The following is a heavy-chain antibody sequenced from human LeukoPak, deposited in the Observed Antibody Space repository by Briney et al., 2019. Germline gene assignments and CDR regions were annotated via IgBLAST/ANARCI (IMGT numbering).Heavy chain of an antibody. J-gene: IGHJ4*02. Sequence: PSETLSLTCAVYGVSFSGYYWSWLRQPPGKGLEWFGEINHSGSTNYNTSLKSRATISVDTSKKQFSLKLRSVTAAAAAVYYCAKDLSSGWPYCFDYWGQGTLVTVSS. V-gene: IGHV4-34*01. CDR1: GVSFSGYY. CDR2: INHSGST. CDR3: AKDLSSGWPYCFDY. D-gene: IGHD6-19*01.